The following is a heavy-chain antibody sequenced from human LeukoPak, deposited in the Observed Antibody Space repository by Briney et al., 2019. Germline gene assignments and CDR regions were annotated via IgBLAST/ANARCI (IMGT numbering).Heavy chain of an antibody. J-gene: IGHJ6*02. Sequence: GGSLRLSCAASGFTFSSYSMNWARQAPGKGLEWVSSISSSSSYIYYADSVKGRFTISRDNAKNSLYLQMNSLRAEDTAVYYCARDSLGIAVAGTSDGMDVWGQGTTVTVSS. CDR3: ARDSLGIAVAGTSDGMDV. V-gene: IGHV3-21*01. CDR2: ISSSSSYI. CDR1: GFTFSSYS. D-gene: IGHD6-19*01.